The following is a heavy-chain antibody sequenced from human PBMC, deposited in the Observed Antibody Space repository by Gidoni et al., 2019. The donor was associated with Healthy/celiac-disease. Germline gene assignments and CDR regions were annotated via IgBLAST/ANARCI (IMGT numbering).Heavy chain of an antibody. D-gene: IGHD6-6*01. Sequence: EVQLVESGGGLVQPGGSLRLSCAASGFTFSSYSMTWVRQAPGKGLEWVSYISSSSSTIYYADSVKGRFTISRDNAKNSLYLQMNSLRAEDTAVYYCARDRPARYYYGMDVWGQGTTVTVSS. V-gene: IGHV3-48*01. CDR2: ISSSSSTI. CDR1: GFTFSSYS. J-gene: IGHJ6*02. CDR3: ARDRPARYYYGMDV.